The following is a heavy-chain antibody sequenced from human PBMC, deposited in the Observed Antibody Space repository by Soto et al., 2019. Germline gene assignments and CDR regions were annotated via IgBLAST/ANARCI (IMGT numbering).Heavy chain of an antibody. J-gene: IGHJ4*02. V-gene: IGHV1-8*01. Sequence: ASVKVSRKASGYTLTKYDINWVRQATGQGLEWMGWMNPNSGNTGYAQKFQGRVTMTRNTSISTAYMELSSLRSEDTAVYYCARGSSWYVGYWGQGTLVTVSS. CDR1: GYTLTKYD. CDR3: ARGSSWYVGY. D-gene: IGHD6-13*01. CDR2: MNPNSGNT.